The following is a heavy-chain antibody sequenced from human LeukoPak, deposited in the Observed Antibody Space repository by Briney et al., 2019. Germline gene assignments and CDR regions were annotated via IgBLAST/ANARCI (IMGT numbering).Heavy chain of an antibody. Sequence: QSGGSLRLSCAASGFTVSNNFMSWVRQAPGKGLEWVSVIYSGGSTYYADSVKGRFIISRDNSKNTLYLQMNSLRAEDTAVYYCAKVYHYGGNYDAFDIWGQGTMVTVSS. CDR1: GFTVSNNF. D-gene: IGHD4-23*01. J-gene: IGHJ3*02. CDR3: AKVYHYGGNYDAFDI. CDR2: IYSGGST. V-gene: IGHV3-53*05.